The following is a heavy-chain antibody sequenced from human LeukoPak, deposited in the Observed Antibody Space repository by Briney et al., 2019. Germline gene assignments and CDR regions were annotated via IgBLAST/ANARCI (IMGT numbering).Heavy chain of an antibody. V-gene: IGHV4-34*01. Sequence: SETLSLTCAVYGGSFSGYYWSWIRQPPGKGLEWIGEINHSGSTNYNPSLKSRVTISVDTSKNPFSLKLSSVTAADTAVYYCARFYDILTGYSIGNWFDPWGQGTLVTVSS. D-gene: IGHD3-9*01. J-gene: IGHJ5*02. CDR2: INHSGST. CDR1: GGSFSGYY. CDR3: ARFYDILTGYSIGNWFDP.